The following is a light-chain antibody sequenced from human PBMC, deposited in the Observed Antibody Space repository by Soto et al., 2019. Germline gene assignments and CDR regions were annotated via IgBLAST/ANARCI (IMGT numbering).Light chain of an antibody. V-gene: IGKV3-15*01. CDR3: QQYNNLYT. Sequence: EVVLTQSPVTLSVSPGERATLSCRASQSVRNNLAWYQQKPGQAPRLLIYGASTRATGIPARFSGSGSGTEFTLTISSLQSEDFAVYYCQQYNNLYTFGQGTKLEIK. CDR2: GAS. CDR1: QSVRNN. J-gene: IGKJ2*01.